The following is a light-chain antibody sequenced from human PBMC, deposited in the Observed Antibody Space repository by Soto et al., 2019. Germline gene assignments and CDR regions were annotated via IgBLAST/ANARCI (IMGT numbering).Light chain of an antibody. Sequence: EIVMTQSPATLSVSPGERATLSCRASQSVSSNLAWYQQKPGQAPRLLIYGASTRATGIPARFSGSGSGTEVTLTISSLQSEDFAVYYWQQYNNWPPFFGGGTKVEIK. CDR2: GAS. V-gene: IGKV3-15*01. CDR3: QQYNNWPPF. CDR1: QSVSSN. J-gene: IGKJ4*01.